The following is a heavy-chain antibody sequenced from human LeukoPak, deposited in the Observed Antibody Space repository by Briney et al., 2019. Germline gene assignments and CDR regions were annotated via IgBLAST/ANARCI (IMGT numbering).Heavy chain of an antibody. CDR1: GYSFTSYW. V-gene: IGHV5-51*01. CDR2: IYPGDSDT. Sequence: GESLKISCMGSGYSFTSYWIGWVRQMPGKGLEWMGIIYPGDSDTRYSPSFQGQVTISADKSISTAYLQWSSLKASGTAMYYCARWAGSYGHTYYFDYWGQGTLVTVSS. D-gene: IGHD5-18*01. CDR3: ARWAGSYGHTYYFDY. J-gene: IGHJ4*02.